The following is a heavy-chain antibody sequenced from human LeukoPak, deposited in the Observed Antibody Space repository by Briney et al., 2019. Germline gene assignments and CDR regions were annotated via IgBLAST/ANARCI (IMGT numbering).Heavy chain of an antibody. CDR2: INHSGST. D-gene: IGHD4-11*01. CDR3: TTTVGLY. Sequence: GSLRLSCAASGFTFSSYSMNWIRQPPGKGLEWIGEINHSGSTNYNPSLKSRVTISVDTSKNQFSLKLSSVTAADTAVYYCTTTVGLYWGQGTLVTVPS. V-gene: IGHV4-34*08. CDR1: GFTFSSYS. J-gene: IGHJ4*02.